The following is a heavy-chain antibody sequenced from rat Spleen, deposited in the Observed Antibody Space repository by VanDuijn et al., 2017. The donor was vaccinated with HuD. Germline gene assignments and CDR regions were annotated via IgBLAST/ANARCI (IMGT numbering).Heavy chain of an antibody. CDR1: GFTFSNYG. J-gene: IGHJ2*01. CDR3: ARQWDY. V-gene: IGHV5-29*01. Sequence: EVQLVESGGGLVQPRRSLKLSCAASGFTFSNYGMAWVRQAPTKGLEWVASISYDGTATYYRDSVKGRFTLSRDNAKSTLYLQMDSLRSEDTATYYCARQWDYWGQGVMVTVSS. CDR2: ISYDGTAT.